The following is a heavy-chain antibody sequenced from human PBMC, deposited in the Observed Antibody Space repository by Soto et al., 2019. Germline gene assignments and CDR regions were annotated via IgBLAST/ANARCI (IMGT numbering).Heavy chain of an antibody. CDR1: GGSFSGYY. CDR3: ATKRPYYYDSSGPNFDY. Sequence: SETLSLTCAVYGGSFSGYYWSWIRQPPGKGLEWIGEINHSGSTNYNPSLKSRVTISVDTSKNQFSLKLSSVTAADTAVYYCATKRPYYYDSSGPNFDYWGQGNLVTVSS. V-gene: IGHV4-34*01. CDR2: INHSGST. J-gene: IGHJ4*02. D-gene: IGHD3-22*01.